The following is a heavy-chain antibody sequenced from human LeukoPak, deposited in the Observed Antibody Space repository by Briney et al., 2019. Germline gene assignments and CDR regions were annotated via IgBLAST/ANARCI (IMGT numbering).Heavy chain of an antibody. CDR2: IYYSGST. CDR3: ARTGYLGIDY. Sequence: SGTLSLTCTVSRYSISSHYYWGWIRQPPGEGLEWIGSIYYSGSTYYNPSLKSRVTISVDTSKNQFSLKLSSVTAADTAVYYCARTGYLGIDYWGQGTLVTVSS. D-gene: IGHD5-12*01. CDR1: RYSISSHYY. V-gene: IGHV4-38-2*02. J-gene: IGHJ4*02.